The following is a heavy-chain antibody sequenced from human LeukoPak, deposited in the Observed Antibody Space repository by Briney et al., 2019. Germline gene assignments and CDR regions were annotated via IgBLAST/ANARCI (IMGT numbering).Heavy chain of an antibody. CDR1: GFTFSNAW. J-gene: IGHJ4*02. Sequence: GGSLRLSCAASGFTFSNAWMTWVRQAPGKGLEWVGRIKSKTYGGTADYAAPVKGRFTISRDGSKTTLYLQMNSLKTEDTAVYYCTTRYCSGGRCDYWGQGTLVTVSS. V-gene: IGHV3-15*01. CDR2: IKSKTYGGTA. D-gene: IGHD2-15*01. CDR3: TTRYCSGGRCDY.